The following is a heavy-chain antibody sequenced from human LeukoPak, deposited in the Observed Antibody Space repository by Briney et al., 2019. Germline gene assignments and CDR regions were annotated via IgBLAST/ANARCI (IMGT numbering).Heavy chain of an antibody. V-gene: IGHV1-18*04. J-gene: IGHJ5*02. CDR3: ASAPRGTVIPYKLPAGP. CDR1: GYTFTSYY. CDR2: ISVYNGNT. Sequence: ASVKVSCKASGYTFTSYYMHWVRQAPGQGLEWMGWISVYNGNTNYAQKVQARVTMTTDTSTSTAYMELRSLRCDDTAVYYCASAPRGTVIPYKLPAGPWGQGTLVTVSS. D-gene: IGHD3-16*02.